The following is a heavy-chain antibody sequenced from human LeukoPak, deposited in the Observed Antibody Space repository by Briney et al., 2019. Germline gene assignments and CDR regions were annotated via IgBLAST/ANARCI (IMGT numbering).Heavy chain of an antibody. CDR2: IYSGGST. V-gene: IGHV3-53*01. CDR3: ATPLDYRDSSGFHQGGD. D-gene: IGHD3-22*01. J-gene: IGHJ4*02. CDR1: GFTVSSNY. Sequence: GGSLRLSCAASGFTVSSNYMSWVRQAPGKGLEWVSVIYSGGSTYYADSVKGRFTISRDNAKNSLYLQMTSLRAEDTAMYYCATPLDYRDSSGFHQGGDWGQGTLVTVSS.